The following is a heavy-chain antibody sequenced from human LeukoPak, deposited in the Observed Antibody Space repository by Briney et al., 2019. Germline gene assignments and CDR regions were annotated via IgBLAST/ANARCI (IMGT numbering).Heavy chain of an antibody. D-gene: IGHD2-15*01. Sequence: GGSLRLSCAAPGFTLSSYAMSWVRQAPGKGLEWVSAFSGSGGSTYYADSVKGRFTISRDNSKNTLYLQMNSLRAEDTAVYYCAKDLGRSGGSWRDAFDIWGQGTMVTVSS. V-gene: IGHV3-23*01. CDR1: GFTLSSYA. J-gene: IGHJ3*02. CDR3: AKDLGRSGGSWRDAFDI. CDR2: FSGSGGST.